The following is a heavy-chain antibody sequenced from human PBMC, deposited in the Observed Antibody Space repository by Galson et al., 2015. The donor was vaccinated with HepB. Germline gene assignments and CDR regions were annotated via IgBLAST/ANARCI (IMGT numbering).Heavy chain of an antibody. D-gene: IGHD2-15*01. Sequence: SLRLSCAASGFTFSDYYMSWIRQAPGKGLEWVSYISSSSSYTNYADSVKGRFTISRDNAKNSLYLQMNSLRAEDTAVYYCASQGYCSGGSCPQGYWGQGTLVTVSS. J-gene: IGHJ4*02. V-gene: IGHV3-11*06. CDR3: ASQGYCSGGSCPQGY. CDR2: ISSSSSYT. CDR1: GFTFSDYY.